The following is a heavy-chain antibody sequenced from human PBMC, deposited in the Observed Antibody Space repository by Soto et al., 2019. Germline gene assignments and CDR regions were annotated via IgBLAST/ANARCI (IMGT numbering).Heavy chain of an antibody. CDR1: GGSISSGAFY. CDR2: IHYSGYT. D-gene: IGHD4-17*01. V-gene: IGHV4-31*03. Sequence: QVQLQESGPGLVKPSPTLSLTCTVSGGSISSGAFYWSWIRQHPGKGLEFIGYIHYSGYTYYNPSLKSRVTISLDKSKNPFSLKLSSVTAADTAVYYCARDRDYGDSPFEYWGQGTLVTVSS. J-gene: IGHJ4*02. CDR3: ARDRDYGDSPFEY.